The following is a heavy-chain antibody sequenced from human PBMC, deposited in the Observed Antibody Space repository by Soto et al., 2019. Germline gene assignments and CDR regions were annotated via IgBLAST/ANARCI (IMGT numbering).Heavy chain of an antibody. CDR1: SDSITNYY. Sequence: QVQLQESGPGLVKPSETLSLTCTVSSDSITNYYWSWIRQSPGKGLEWIGYIHDSGRSNYNPSLKSRVKISVDTSKKQFSLKLNPLTTADTAVYYCARVGGTRGWYWGQGTLVTVSS. CDR3: ARVGGTRGWY. J-gene: IGHJ4*02. D-gene: IGHD2-15*01. V-gene: IGHV4-59*01. CDR2: IHDSGRS.